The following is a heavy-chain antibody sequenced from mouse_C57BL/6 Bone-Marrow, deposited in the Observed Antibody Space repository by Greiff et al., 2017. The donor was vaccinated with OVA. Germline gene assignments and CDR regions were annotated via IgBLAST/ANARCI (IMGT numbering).Heavy chain of an antibody. Sequence: EVQLVESGGDLVKPGGSLKLSCAASGFTFSSYGMSWVRQTPDKRLEWVATISSGGSYTYYPDRVKGRFTISRDNAKNTLYLHMSSLKSQDTAMYSGARRYYCGSIYDVMDDWGQGTSVTVSS. D-gene: IGHD1-1*01. CDR3: ARRYYCGSIYDVMDD. J-gene: IGHJ4*01. CDR2: ISSGGSYT. CDR1: GFTFSSYG. V-gene: IGHV5-6*01.